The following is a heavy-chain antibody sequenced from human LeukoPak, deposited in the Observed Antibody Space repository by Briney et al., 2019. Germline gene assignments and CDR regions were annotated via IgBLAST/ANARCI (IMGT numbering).Heavy chain of an antibody. J-gene: IGHJ3*01. CDR2: TYYRSRWYN. Sequence: SQTLSLTCAISGDSVSSTRAAWNWIRQSPSRGLEWLGRTYYRSRWYNDYAVSVKSRVTINPDTSKNQFSLRLSSVTAADTAVYYCARDEYHYDSSDAFDVWGQGTMVTVSS. CDR3: ARDEYHYDSSDAFDV. CDR1: GDSVSSTRAA. V-gene: IGHV6-1*01. D-gene: IGHD3-22*01.